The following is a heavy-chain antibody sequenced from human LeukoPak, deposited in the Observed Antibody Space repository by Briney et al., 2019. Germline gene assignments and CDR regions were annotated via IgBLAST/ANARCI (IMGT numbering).Heavy chain of an antibody. CDR2: IKQDGSEK. D-gene: IGHD5-24*01. CDR3: ARDAEMATTYYFDY. CDR1: GFTFSSYW. Sequence: PGGSLRLSCAASGFTFSSYWMSWVRQAPGKGLEWVANIKQDGSEKYYVDSVKGRFTISRDNSKNTLYLQMNSLRPEDTAVYYCARDAEMATTYYFDYWGQGTLVTVSS. J-gene: IGHJ4*02. V-gene: IGHV3-7*01.